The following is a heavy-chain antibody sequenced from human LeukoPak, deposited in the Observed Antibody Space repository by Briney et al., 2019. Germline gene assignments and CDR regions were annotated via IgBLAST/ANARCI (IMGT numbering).Heavy chain of an antibody. D-gene: IGHD2-2*01. J-gene: IGHJ3*02. CDR1: GGXVSSYY. Sequence: PSETLSLTCTVSGGXVSSYYCSWIRRPPGRGLEWIAYLSHSGSSDSNPSLTSRVTTLVDTSKNQFSLKLTSVTAADTAVYYCARARYANAWYAFDIWGHETMVTVSS. V-gene: IGHV4-59*02. CDR2: LSHSGSS. CDR3: ARARYANAWYAFDI.